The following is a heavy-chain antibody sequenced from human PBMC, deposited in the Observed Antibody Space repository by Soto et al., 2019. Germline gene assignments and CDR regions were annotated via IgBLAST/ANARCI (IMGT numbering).Heavy chain of an antibody. CDR3: ARATTVTSSFFYSGLDV. Sequence: QVQLQESGPGLVKPSQTLSLTCSVSGDSITNDDYYWTWIRQPPGKGLEWIGHIYYNGNTYYKPDLKSRLTLSLGTSQNQVSLHLTSVIAAASASYFCARATTVTSSFFYSGLDVWGQGTTVNVSS. J-gene: IGHJ6*02. CDR2: IYYNGNT. V-gene: IGHV4-30-4*08. D-gene: IGHD4-17*01. CDR1: GDSITNDDYY.